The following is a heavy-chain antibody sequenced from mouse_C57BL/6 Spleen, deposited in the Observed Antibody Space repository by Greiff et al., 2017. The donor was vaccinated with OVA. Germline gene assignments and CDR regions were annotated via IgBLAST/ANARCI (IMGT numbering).Heavy chain of an antibody. CDR3: ARVYFDY. CDR1: GYTFTDYY. Sequence: VQLQQSGAELVRPGASVKLSCKASGYTFTDYYINWVKQRPGQGLEWIARIYPGSGNTYYNEKFKGKATLTAEKSSSTAYMQLSSLTSEDSAVYFCARVYFDYWGQGTTLTVSS. V-gene: IGHV1-76*01. J-gene: IGHJ2*01. CDR2: IYPGSGNT.